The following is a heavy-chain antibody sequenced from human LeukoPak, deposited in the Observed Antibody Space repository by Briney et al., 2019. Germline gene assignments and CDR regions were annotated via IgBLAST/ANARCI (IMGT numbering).Heavy chain of an antibody. CDR2: INSDGSST. D-gene: IGHD3-10*01. V-gene: IGHV3-74*01. CDR1: GFTFSSYW. Sequence: PGGSLRLSCAASGFTFSSYWMHWVRQAPGKGLVWVSRINSDGSSTSYADSVKGRFTISRDNAKNTLYLQMNSLRAEDTAVYYCAKDPELLWFGKLSTFFDYWGQGTLVTVSS. J-gene: IGHJ4*02. CDR3: AKDPELLWFGKLSTFFDY.